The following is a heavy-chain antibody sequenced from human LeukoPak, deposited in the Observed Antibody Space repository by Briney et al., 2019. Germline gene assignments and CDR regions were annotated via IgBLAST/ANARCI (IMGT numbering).Heavy chain of an antibody. CDR3: ARDSGWYDSSAGEDGDY. CDR2: ISGSGGRT. Sequence: GGSLRLSCAASGFTFSSYAMSWVRQAPGKGLEWVSAISGSGGRTYYADSVKGRFTISRDNAKNSLYLQMNSLRAEDTAVYYCARDSGWYDSSAGEDGDYWGQGTLVTVSS. D-gene: IGHD3-22*01. V-gene: IGHV3-23*01. CDR1: GFTFSSYA. J-gene: IGHJ4*02.